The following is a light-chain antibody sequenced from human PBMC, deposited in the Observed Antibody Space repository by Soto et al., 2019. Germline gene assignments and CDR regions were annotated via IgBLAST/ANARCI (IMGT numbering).Light chain of an antibody. CDR3: QQRSNWPPTWT. Sequence: IVLTQSPATLSLSPGERATLSCRASQSVSNSLAWYQQKPGQAPRLLIYDASNRATGIPARFSGSGSGTDFTLTISSLEPEDFAVYYCQQRSNWPPTWTFGQGTKVDIK. CDR1: QSVSNS. V-gene: IGKV3-11*01. J-gene: IGKJ1*01. CDR2: DAS.